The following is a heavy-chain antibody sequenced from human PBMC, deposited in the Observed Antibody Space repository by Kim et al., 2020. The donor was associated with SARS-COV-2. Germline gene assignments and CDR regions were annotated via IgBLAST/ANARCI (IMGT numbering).Heavy chain of an antibody. Sequence: SETLSLTCTVSGVSVSSYTYYWSWIPQPPGLGWEGIVYYYERGSRNYSPPVRSRVTIAMDTYKNHFSLKLNSVIAADAAVYYCVRGGGEDDFDVWGQGTMVTVSS. J-gene: IGHJ3*01. D-gene: IGHD3-10*01. CDR3: VRGGGEDDFDV. CDR1: GVSVSSYTYY. CDR2: YYERGSR. V-gene: IGHV4-61*03.